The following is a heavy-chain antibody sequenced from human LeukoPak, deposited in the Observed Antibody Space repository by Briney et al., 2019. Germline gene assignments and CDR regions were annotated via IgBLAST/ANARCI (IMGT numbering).Heavy chain of an antibody. CDR1: GFTFDDYA. CDR3: AKGLYSGSYALDY. V-gene: IGHV3-9*01. D-gene: IGHD1-26*01. CDR2: ISWNSGSI. Sequence: GGSLRLSCAASGFTFDDYAMHWVRQAPGKGLEWVSGISWNSGSIGYADSVKGRFTISRDNAKNSLYLQMNSLRAEGTALYYCAKGLYSGSYALDYWGQGTLVTVSS. J-gene: IGHJ4*02.